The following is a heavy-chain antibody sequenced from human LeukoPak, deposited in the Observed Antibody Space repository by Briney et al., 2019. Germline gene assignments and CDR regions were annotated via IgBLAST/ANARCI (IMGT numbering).Heavy chain of an antibody. CDR3: ARRGRIEPAASVD. CDR2: INTDGSTT. V-gene: IGHV3-74*03. J-gene: IGHJ4*02. CDR1: GFTFSGYW. Sequence: GGSLRLSCAASGFTFSGYWMHWVRQAPGKGLVWVSRINTDGSTTTYAESVTGRFTISRDNAKNTLHLQMNSLRAEDTAVYYCARRGRIEPAASVDWGQGTLVTVSS. D-gene: IGHD2-2*01.